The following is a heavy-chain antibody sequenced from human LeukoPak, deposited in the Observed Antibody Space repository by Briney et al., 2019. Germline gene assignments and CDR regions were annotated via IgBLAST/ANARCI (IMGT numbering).Heavy chain of an antibody. CDR1: GFTFSKNW. Sequence: GGSLRLSCAASGFTFSKNWMSWVRQAPGKGLEWVADIKQGGNEKNYVDSVKGRFTISRDDAKNSLYLQMNSLRAEDTAMYYCARDSVIAAAGGGAFDIWGQGTMVTVSS. V-gene: IGHV3-7*01. CDR2: IKQGGNEK. D-gene: IGHD6-13*01. J-gene: IGHJ3*02. CDR3: ARDSVIAAAGGGAFDI.